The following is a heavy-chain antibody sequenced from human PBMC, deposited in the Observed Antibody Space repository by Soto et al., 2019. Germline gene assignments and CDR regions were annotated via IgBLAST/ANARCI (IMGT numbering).Heavy chain of an antibody. CDR3: ALRITGSPPADGGS. CDR2: IRNIANGYTT. CDR1: GFTFSDHY. D-gene: IGHD1-20*01. Sequence: GGSLRLSCAVSGFTFSDHYMDWVRQAPGKGLEWVGRIRNIANGYTTSYAASVKGRFTISRDDSKNSLFLQMNNLKTEDTAMYYCALRITGSPPADGGSWGQGTLVTVSS. V-gene: IGHV3-72*01. J-gene: IGHJ5*02.